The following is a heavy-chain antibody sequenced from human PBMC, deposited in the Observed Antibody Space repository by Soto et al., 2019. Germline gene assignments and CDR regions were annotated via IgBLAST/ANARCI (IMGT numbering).Heavy chain of an antibody. Sequence: SVKVSCKASGDTFSSYAISWVRQAPGKGLEWMGKIIPTFGRTNYAQKFQGRLTISADDSTSTAYMELSSLLSEDTAVYYCARHPLSSFAMDVWGQGTTVTVSS. CDR2: IIPTFGRT. V-gene: IGHV1-69*13. CDR3: ARHPLSSFAMDV. D-gene: IGHD3-10*02. CDR1: GDTFSSYA. J-gene: IGHJ6*02.